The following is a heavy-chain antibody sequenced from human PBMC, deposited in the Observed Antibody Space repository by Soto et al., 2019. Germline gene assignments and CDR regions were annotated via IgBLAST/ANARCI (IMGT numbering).Heavy chain of an antibody. D-gene: IGHD5-18*01. Sequence: QVQLVQSGAEVKKPGSSVKVSCKASGGTFSSYAISWVRQAPGQGLEWMGGIIPIFGTANYAQKFQGRVTITADEYTITAYMELSSLRSEDTAVYYCARCPGQGYARDDYYYYGMDVWGQGTTVTVSS. CDR2: IIPIFGTA. J-gene: IGHJ6*02. V-gene: IGHV1-69*01. CDR3: ARCPGQGYARDDYYYYGMDV. CDR1: GGTFSSYA.